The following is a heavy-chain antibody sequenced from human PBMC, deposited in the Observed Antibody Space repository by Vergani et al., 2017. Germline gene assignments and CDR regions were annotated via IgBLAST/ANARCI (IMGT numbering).Heavy chain of an antibody. CDR3: PRVNYNGSETYVDP. J-gene: IGHJ5*02. Sequence: ELQLVESGGGVAQPGGSLRLSCAASGCTVSGNYMTWVRQAPGKGLEWVTHIYSGNETYYADSVKGRVTISRDTSKNTLHLQINNRRVEDTAVYYCPRVNYNGSETYVDPWGQGTLVTVSS. D-gene: IGHD3-10*01. CDR2: IYSGNET. CDR1: GCTVSGNY. V-gene: IGHV3-66*02.